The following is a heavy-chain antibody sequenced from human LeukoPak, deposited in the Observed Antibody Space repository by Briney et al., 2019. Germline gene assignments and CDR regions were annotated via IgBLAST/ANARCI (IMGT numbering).Heavy chain of an antibody. CDR2: INHSGST. CDR1: GGSSSGYY. J-gene: IGHJ4*02. Sequence: SETLSLTCAVYGGSSSGYYWSWIRQPPGKGLEWIGEINHSGSTNYNPSLESRVTISVDTSKNQFSLKLSSVTAADTAVYYCARGAGIAVAGTLGYWGQGTLVTVSS. V-gene: IGHV4-34*01. CDR3: ARGAGIAVAGTLGY. D-gene: IGHD6-19*01.